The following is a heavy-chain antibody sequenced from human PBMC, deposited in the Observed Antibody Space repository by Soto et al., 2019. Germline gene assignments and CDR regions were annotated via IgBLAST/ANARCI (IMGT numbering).Heavy chain of an antibody. J-gene: IGHJ4*02. Sequence: QITLKESGPTLVKPTQTLTLTCMFSGFSLTTRGVGVGWIRQPPRKALEWLALIYWDDDDRYSPSLRSRLTITKDTYKNQVVLTMTNVDPVDTATYYCAHIGDYRSRHHYFDYWGQGTLVTVSS. V-gene: IGHV2-5*02. D-gene: IGHD4-17*01. CDR1: GFSLTTRGVG. CDR2: IYWDDDD. CDR3: AHIGDYRSRHHYFDY.